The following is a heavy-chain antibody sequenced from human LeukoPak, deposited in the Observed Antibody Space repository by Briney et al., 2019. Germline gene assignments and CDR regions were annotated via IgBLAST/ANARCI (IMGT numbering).Heavy chain of an antibody. CDR3: ARTGVSGSSEEYYFDY. D-gene: IGHD3-10*01. V-gene: IGHV3-30-3*01. CDR1: GFTFSSYA. Sequence: GGSLRLSCAASGFTFSSYAMHWVRQAPGKGLEWVAVISHDGSNKYYADSVKGRFTISRDNSKNTLYLQMNSLRAEDTAVYYCARTGVSGSSEEYYFDYWGQGTLVTVSS. CDR2: ISHDGSNK. J-gene: IGHJ4*02.